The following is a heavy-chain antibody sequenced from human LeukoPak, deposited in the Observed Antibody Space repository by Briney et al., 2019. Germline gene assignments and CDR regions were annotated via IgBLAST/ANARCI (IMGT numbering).Heavy chain of an antibody. CDR1: GYTFTSYD. CDR2: MNPNSGNT. J-gene: IGHJ4*02. V-gene: IGHV1-8*01. Sequence: ASVKVSCKASGYTFTSYDINWVRQATGQGLEWMGWMNPNSGNTGYAQKFQGRVTMTRDTSISTAYMELSSLRSEDTAVYYCARGPDFWSGYYYDYWGQGTLVTVSS. CDR3: ARGPDFWSGYYYDY. D-gene: IGHD3-3*01.